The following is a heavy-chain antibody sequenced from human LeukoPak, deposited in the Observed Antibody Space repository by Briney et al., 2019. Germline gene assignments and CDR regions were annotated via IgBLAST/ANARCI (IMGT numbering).Heavy chain of an antibody. J-gene: IGHJ6*03. CDR2: ISSSGSTI. D-gene: IGHD4-11*01. CDR3: ARDPGLQVWHYYYMDV. V-gene: IGHV3-48*01. Sequence: GGSLRLSCVASGFSFSTYSLNWIRQAPGKGLEWVSYISSSGSTIYYADSVKGRFTISRDNSKNTLYLQMNSLRAEDTAVYYCARDPGLQVWHYYYMDVWGKGTTVTVSS. CDR1: GFSFSTYS.